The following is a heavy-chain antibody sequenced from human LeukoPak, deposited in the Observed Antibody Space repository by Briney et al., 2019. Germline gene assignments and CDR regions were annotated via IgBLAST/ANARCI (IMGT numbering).Heavy chain of an antibody. CDR2: IFYSGST. CDR3: ARLWFGAYYFDY. J-gene: IGHJ4*02. D-gene: IGHD3-10*01. CDR1: GGSISSSSYY. Sequence: SQTLSLTCTVSGGSISSSSYYWGWVRQPPGKGLAWIGNIFYSGSTYYNPSLKSRVTISVDTSRSQFSLKLNSVTAADTAVYYCARLWFGAYYFDYWGQGTLVTVSS. V-gene: IGHV4-39*01.